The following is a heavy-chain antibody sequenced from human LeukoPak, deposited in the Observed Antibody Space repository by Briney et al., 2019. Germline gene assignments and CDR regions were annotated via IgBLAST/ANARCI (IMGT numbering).Heavy chain of an antibody. V-gene: IGHV4-30-2*01. CDR2: IYHSGST. D-gene: IGHD3-3*01. CDR3: ARETVIIKFFDY. CDR1: GGSISSGGYS. Sequence: SETLSLTCAVSGGSISSGGYSWSWIRQPPGKGLEWIGYIYHSGSTYYNPSLKSRVTISVGRSKNQFSLKLSSVTAADTAVYYCARETVIIKFFDYWGQGTLVTVSS. J-gene: IGHJ4*02.